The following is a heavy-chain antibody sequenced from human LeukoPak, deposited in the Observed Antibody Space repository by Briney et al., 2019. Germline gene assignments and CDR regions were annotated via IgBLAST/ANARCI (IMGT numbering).Heavy chain of an antibody. D-gene: IGHD2-15*01. CDR2: IDHSGST. CDR1: GGSFSGYY. J-gene: IGHJ4*02. CDR3: ARGRASGGSCYADY. V-gene: IGHV4-34*01. Sequence: SETLSLTCAVHGGSFSGYYWSWIRQPPGKGLEWIGEIDHSGSTNYNPSLKSRVTISVDTSKNQFSLKLSSVTAADTAVYYCARGRASGGSCYADYWGQGTLVTVSS.